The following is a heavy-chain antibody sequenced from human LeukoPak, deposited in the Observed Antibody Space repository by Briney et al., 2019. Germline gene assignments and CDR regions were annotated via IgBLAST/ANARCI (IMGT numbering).Heavy chain of an antibody. CDR2: ISAYNGNT. V-gene: IGHV1-18*01. CDR1: GYTFTSYG. CDR3: ARDVSYYYDSSGPFDL. D-gene: IGHD3-22*01. J-gene: IGHJ2*01. Sequence: ASVKVSCKASGYTFTSYGISWVRQAPGQGLEWMGWISAYNGNTNYAQKLQGRVTMTTDTSTSTAYMELRSLRSDDTAVYYCARDVSYYYDSSGPFDLWGRGTLVTVSS.